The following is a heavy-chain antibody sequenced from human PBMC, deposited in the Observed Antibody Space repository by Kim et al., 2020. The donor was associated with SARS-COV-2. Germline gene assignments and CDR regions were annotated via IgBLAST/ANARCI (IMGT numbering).Heavy chain of an antibody. CDR3: VKGFGRGDYDYAS. J-gene: IGHJ4*02. CDR2: ISGNSRSI. V-gene: IGHV3-9*01. Sequence: GGSLRLSCVASGFSFRDYVMHWVRQVPGKGLECVSLISGNSRSIVYADSVKGRFTISRDNAKNSLYLQMTSLTAADTAFYYCVKGFGRGDYDYASWGQGTLVTVSS. D-gene: IGHD3-16*01. CDR1: GFSFRDYV.